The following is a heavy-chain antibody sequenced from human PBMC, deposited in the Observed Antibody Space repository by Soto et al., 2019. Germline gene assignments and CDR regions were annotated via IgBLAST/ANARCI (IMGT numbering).Heavy chain of an antibody. J-gene: IGHJ4*02. CDR3: ARGDFAWEPSTEY. CDR2: INHSGST. CDR1: GGSLSGYY. V-gene: IGHV4-34*01. Sequence: PSETLSLTCAVYGGSLSGYYWSWIHQPPGKGLEWIGEINHSGSTNYSPSLKSRVTILVDTSKNQFSLQLSSVTAADTAMYYCARGDFAWEPSTEYWGQGTRVTVSS. D-gene: IGHD3-3*01.